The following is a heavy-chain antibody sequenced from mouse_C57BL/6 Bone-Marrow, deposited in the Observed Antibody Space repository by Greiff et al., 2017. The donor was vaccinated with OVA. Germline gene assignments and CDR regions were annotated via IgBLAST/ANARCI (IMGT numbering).Heavy chain of an antibody. Sequence: VQLQQSGPELVKPGASVKISCTASGYTFTDYYMNWVQQSHGKSLEWIGDINSNNGGTSYNQKFQGKATLTVDKSSSTSYMELRSLTSEGSAVYYCARWGYSSSGFAYWGQGTLVTVSA. CDR2: INSNNGGT. V-gene: IGHV1-26*01. J-gene: IGHJ3*01. CDR1: GYTFTDYY. D-gene: IGHD1-1*01. CDR3: ARWGYSSSGFAY.